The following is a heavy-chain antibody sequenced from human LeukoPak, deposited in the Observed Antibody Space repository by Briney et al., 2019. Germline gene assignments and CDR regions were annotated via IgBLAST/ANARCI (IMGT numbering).Heavy chain of an antibody. CDR1: GFTFGDYG. D-gene: IGHD6-13*01. CDR2: IRSKAYAGTT. J-gene: IGHJ4*02. Sequence: GGSLRLSCTASGFTFGDYGMSWVRQAPGKGLEWVGFIRSKAYAGTTEYAASVKGRFTISRDDSNSIAYLQMNSLKTEDTAVYYCTRVLSSWSYFDYWGQGTLVNVSS. CDR3: TRVLSSWSYFDY. V-gene: IGHV3-49*04.